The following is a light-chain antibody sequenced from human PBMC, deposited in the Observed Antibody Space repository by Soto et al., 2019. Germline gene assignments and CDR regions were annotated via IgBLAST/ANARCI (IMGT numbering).Light chain of an antibody. V-gene: IGKV1-17*01. CDR1: QSVRKF. Sequence: DIQITQSPSSLSASLLDRFTITFRSSQSVRKFLSWYQQKPGKAPKLLIFAASTLQSGVPSRFSGSGSGTEFTLTISSLQPDDFATYYCQQYNSYSWTFGQGTKVDIK. J-gene: IGKJ1*01. CDR3: QQYNSYSWT. CDR2: AAS.